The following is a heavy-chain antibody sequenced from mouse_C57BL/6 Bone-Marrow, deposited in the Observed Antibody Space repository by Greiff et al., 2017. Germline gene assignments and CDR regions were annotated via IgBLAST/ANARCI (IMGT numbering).Heavy chain of an antibody. D-gene: IGHD2-3*01. Sequence: EVHLVESGGDLVKPGGSLKLSCAASGFTFSSYGMSWVRQTPDKRLEWVATISSGGSYTYYPDSVKGRFTISRDNAKNTLYLQMSSLKSEDTAMYYCARRSDGYSYAMDYVGQGTSGTVAS. CDR3: ARRSDGYSYAMDY. CDR2: ISSGGSYT. V-gene: IGHV5-6*01. CDR1: GFTFSSYG. J-gene: IGHJ4*01.